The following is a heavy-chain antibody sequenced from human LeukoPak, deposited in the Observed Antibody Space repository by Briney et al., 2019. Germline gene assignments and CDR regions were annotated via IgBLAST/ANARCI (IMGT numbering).Heavy chain of an antibody. V-gene: IGHV3-23*01. J-gene: IGHJ4*02. CDR2: FSGSGGST. Sequence: GGSLRLSCAASGFTFSSYAMSWVRQAPGKGLEWVSAFSGSGGSTYYADSVKGRFTISRDNSKNTLYLQMNSLRAEDTAVYYCARDLDGGYRNWGQGTLVTVSS. D-gene: IGHD5-18*01. CDR1: GFTFSSYA. CDR3: ARDLDGGYRN.